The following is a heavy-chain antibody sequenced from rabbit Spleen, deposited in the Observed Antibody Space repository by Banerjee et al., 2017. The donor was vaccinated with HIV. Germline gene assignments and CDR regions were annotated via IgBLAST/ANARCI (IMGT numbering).Heavy chain of an antibody. V-gene: IGHV1S45*01. Sequence: QEQLVESGGGLVKPKRSLTLTCKASGFSFSDRDVMCWVRQAPGKGLEWIACINTATSKDVYANWAKGRFTISKTSSTTVTLQMTSLTAADTATYFCARDLAGFVGWNFSLWGQGTLVTVS. J-gene: IGHJ6*01. CDR3: ARDLAGFVGWNFSL. CDR1: GFSFSDRDV. D-gene: IGHD4-1*01. CDR2: INTATSKD.